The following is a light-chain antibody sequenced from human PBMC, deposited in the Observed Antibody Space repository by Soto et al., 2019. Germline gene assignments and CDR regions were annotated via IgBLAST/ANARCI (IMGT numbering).Light chain of an antibody. CDR1: QSVSSSY. CDR3: QQYCSSPLVT. V-gene: IGKV3-20*01. CDR2: GAS. Sequence: EIVLTQSPGTLSLSPGERATLSCRASQSVSSSYLAWYQQKPGQAPSLLIYGASSRLTGIPDRFSGSGSGTDFTLTISRLEPEDFPLYYCQQYCSSPLVTFGQGTRLEIK. J-gene: IGKJ5*01.